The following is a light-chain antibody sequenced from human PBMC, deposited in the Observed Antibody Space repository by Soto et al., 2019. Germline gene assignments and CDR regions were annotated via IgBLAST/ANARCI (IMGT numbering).Light chain of an antibody. J-gene: IGLJ3*02. CDR3: SSYTTSSTLVV. CDR2: EVT. Sequence: QSALTQAASVSGSPGQSITISCTGTSSDVGSFAFVSWYQQHPGKAPKLIIYEVTHRPSGVSNRFSGSKSGNMASLTISGLLAEDEAEYFCSSYTTSSTLVVFGGGTKLTVL. V-gene: IGLV2-14*01. CDR1: SSDVGSFAF.